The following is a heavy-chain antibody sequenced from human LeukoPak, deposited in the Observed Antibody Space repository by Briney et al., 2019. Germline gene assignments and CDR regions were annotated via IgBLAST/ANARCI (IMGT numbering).Heavy chain of an antibody. CDR2: ISGGGVNT. D-gene: IGHD3-22*01. Sequence: GGSLRLSCAASGFTFNSYAMTWVRQAPGKGLEWVSAISGGGVNTYYADSVKGRFTISRDNSKNMLYLQMNSLRAEDTAVYYCAKTLGYSGYFSPWGQGTLVTVSA. CDR3: AKTLGYSGYFSP. CDR1: GFTFNSYA. J-gene: IGHJ5*02. V-gene: IGHV3-23*01.